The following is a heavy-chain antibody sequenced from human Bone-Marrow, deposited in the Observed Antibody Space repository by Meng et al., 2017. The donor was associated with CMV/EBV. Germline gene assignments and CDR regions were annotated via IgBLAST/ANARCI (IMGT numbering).Heavy chain of an antibody. CDR2: IYYSGST. Sequence: GSISSGGYYWIWLRQNPGKGLEWIGYIYYSGSTYYNPSLKSRVTISVDTSKNQFSLKLSSVTAADTAVYYCAKGPDYYGSGSFFDYWGQGTLVTVSS. CDR1: GSISSGGYY. V-gene: IGHV4-31*02. D-gene: IGHD3-10*01. CDR3: AKGPDYYGSGSFFDY. J-gene: IGHJ4*02.